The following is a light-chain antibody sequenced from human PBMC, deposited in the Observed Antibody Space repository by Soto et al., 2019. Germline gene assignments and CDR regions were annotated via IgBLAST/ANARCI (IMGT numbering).Light chain of an antibody. CDR1: QAISSY. Sequence: DIQLTQSPSFLSASVGDRVTITCRASQAISSYLAWYQQKPGKAPKLLIYAASTLPSGVPSRFGGSGSGTESTLTISSLQPEDFATYFCQQLKVYPITVGGGTKVDIK. CDR3: QQLKVYPIT. V-gene: IGKV1-9*01. J-gene: IGKJ4*01. CDR2: AAS.